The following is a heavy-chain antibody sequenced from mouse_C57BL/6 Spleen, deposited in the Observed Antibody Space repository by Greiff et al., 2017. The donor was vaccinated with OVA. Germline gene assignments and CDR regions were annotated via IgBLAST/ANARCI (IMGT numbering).Heavy chain of an antibody. CDR3: ARRALGPFDY. CDR1: GYTFTSYW. Sequence: QVQLQQPGAELVKPGASVKLSCKASGYTFTSYWMQWVKQRPGQGLEWIGEIDTSDSYTNYNQKFKGKATLTVDTSSSTAYMQLSSLTSEDSAVYYCARRALGPFDYWGQGTTLTVSS. CDR2: IDTSDSYT. J-gene: IGHJ2*01. V-gene: IGHV1-50*01. D-gene: IGHD4-1*01.